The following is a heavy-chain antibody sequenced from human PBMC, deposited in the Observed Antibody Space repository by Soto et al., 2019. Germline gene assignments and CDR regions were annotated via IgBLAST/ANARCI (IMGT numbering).Heavy chain of an antibody. J-gene: IGHJ6*02. CDR2: INHSGST. D-gene: IGHD3-10*01. V-gene: IGHV4-34*01. CDR1: GGSFSGYY. CDR3: ARAAGAIHYYYGMDV. Sequence: PSETLSLTCAVYGGSFSGYYWSWIRQPPGKGLEWIGEINHSGSTNYNPSLKSRVTISVDTSKNQFSLKLSSVTAADTAVYYCARAAGAIHYYYGMDVWGQGTTVTVSS.